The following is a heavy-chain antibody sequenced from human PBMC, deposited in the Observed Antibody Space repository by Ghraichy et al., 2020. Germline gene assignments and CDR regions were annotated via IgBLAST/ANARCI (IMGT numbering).Heavy chain of an antibody. CDR2: TRNKANSYTT. D-gene: IGHD3-22*01. CDR3: ARGSNGYYDSSGWPADY. CDR1: GFTFSDHY. Sequence: GGSLRLSCAASGFTFSDHYMDWVRQAPGKGLEWVGRTRNKANSYTTEYAASVKGRFTISRDDSKNSLYLQMNSLKTEDTAVYYCARGSNGYYDSSGWPADYWGQGTLVTVSS. J-gene: IGHJ4*02. V-gene: IGHV3-72*01.